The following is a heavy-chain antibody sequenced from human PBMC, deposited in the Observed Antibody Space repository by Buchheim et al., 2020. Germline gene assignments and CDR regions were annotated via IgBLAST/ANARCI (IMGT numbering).Heavy chain of an antibody. CDR2: INPSGGST. D-gene: IGHD2-15*01. V-gene: IGHV1-46*01. CDR1: GYTFTSYY. Sequence: QVQLVQSGAEVKKPGASVKVSCKASGYTFTSYYMHWVRQAPGQGLEWMGIINPSGGSTSYAQKFQGRVTMTRDTSTSTVYMELSSLRSEDTAVYYCARSRCSGGSCYSHYYYYYGMDVWGQGTT. J-gene: IGHJ6*02. CDR3: ARSRCSGGSCYSHYYYYYGMDV.